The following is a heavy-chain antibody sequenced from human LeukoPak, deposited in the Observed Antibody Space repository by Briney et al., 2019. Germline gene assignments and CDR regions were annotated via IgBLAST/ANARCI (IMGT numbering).Heavy chain of an antibody. CDR2: IIPIFGTA. V-gene: IGHV1-69*05. Sequence: ASVKVSCKASGGTFSSYAISWVRQAPAQGLEWMGGIIPIFGTANYAQTYQGRVTITTDESTSTAYMELSSLRSDDTAVYYCARDLEPHTIDYWGQGTLVTVSS. D-gene: IGHD1-1*01. J-gene: IGHJ4*02. CDR1: GGTFSSYA. CDR3: ARDLEPHTIDY.